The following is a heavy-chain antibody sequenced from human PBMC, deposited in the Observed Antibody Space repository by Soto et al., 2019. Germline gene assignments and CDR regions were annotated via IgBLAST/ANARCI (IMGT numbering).Heavy chain of an antibody. CDR1: GFTFSSGA. CDR2: ISGNGGST. CDR3: AKEDSSGWYDDY. D-gene: IGHD6-19*01. J-gene: IGHJ4*02. Sequence: EVQLLESGGGLVQPGGSLRLSCAASGFTFSSGAMNWVRQAPGKGLGWVSTISGNGGSTYYADSVKGRFTISRDNSKNTLYLQMNSLRAEDTAVYYCAKEDSSGWYDDYWGQGTLVTVSS. V-gene: IGHV3-23*01.